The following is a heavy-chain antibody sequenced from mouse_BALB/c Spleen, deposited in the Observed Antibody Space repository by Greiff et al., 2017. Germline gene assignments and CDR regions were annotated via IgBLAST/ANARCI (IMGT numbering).Heavy chain of an antibody. Sequence: QVQLQQSGPGLVAPSQSLSITCTVSGFSLTGYGVNWVRQPPGKGLEWLGMIWGDGSTDYNSALKSRLSISKDNSKSQVFLKMNSLQTDDTARYYCARVYYGSSYDYAMDYWGQGTSVTVSS. CDR1: GFSLTGYG. CDR2: IWGDGST. D-gene: IGHD1-1*01. J-gene: IGHJ4*01. V-gene: IGHV2-6-7*01. CDR3: ARVYYGSSYDYAMDY.